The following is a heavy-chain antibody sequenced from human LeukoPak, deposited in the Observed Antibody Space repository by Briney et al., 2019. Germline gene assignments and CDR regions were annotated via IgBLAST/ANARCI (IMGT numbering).Heavy chain of an antibody. V-gene: IGHV4-39*07. CDR1: GGSISSGSYY. Sequence: PSQTLSLTCTVSGGSISSGSYYWSWIRQPPGKGLEWIGEINHSGSTNYNPSLKSRVTISVDTSKNQFSLKLSSVTAADTAVYYCARGTIPSWFDPWGQGTLVTVSS. CDR3: ARGTIPSWFDP. CDR2: INHSGST. D-gene: IGHD3-3*01. J-gene: IGHJ5*02.